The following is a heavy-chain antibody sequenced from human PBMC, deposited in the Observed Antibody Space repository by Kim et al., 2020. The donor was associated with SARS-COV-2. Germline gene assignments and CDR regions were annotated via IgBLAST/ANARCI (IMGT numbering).Heavy chain of an antibody. V-gene: IGHV4-30-4*01. CDR1: GGSISSGDYY. CDR2: IYYSGRT. CDR3: ARVLGYYGSGRPFDP. Sequence: SETLSLTCTVSGGSISSGDYYWRWIRQPPGKGLEWIAYIYYSGRTYYNPSLKRRVTISVDTSKNQFSLKLSSVTAADTAAYYCARVLGYYGSGRPFDPWGQGTLVTVSS. D-gene: IGHD3-10*01. J-gene: IGHJ5*02.